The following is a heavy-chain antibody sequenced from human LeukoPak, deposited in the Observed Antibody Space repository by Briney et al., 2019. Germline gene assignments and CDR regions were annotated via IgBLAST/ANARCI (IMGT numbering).Heavy chain of an antibody. D-gene: IGHD3-22*01. CDR2: ISSSSTTI. CDR1: GFTFSSYS. Sequence: GGSLRLSCAASGFTFSSYSMNWVRQAPGKGLEWVSYISSSSTTIYYADSVKGRFTISRDNAKNSLYLQMNSLRAEDTAVYYCARVLHKRNYDSSTYYGYWGQGTLVTVSS. CDR3: ARVLHKRNYDSSTYYGY. V-gene: IGHV3-48*01. J-gene: IGHJ4*02.